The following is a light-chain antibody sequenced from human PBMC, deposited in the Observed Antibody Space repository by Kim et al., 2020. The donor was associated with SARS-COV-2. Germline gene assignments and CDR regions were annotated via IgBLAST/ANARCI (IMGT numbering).Light chain of an antibody. CDR3: QQNHNTPHT. Sequence: SASVGDRVTNTCRASQSISTYLNWYQQKPGRAPKILIYAGATLQSGVPSRFSGSGSATDFTLTINNLQPEDFATYYCQQNHNTPHTFGQGTKLEI. CDR1: QSISTY. V-gene: IGKV1-39*01. CDR2: AGA. J-gene: IGKJ2*01.